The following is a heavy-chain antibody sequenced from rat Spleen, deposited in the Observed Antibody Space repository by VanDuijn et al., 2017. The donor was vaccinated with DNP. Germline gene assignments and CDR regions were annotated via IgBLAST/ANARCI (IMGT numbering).Heavy chain of an antibody. CDR1: GFSITSNY. CDR3: ARWGYWYFDF. CDR2: INYSGST. V-gene: IGHV3-1*01. Sequence: EVQLQESGPGLVKPSQSLSLTCSVTGFSITSNYWAWIRKLPGNKMEWIGYINYSGSTGYNPSLKSRISITRDTSKNQFFLHLNSVTTEDTATYYCARWGYWYFDFWGPGTMITVSS. J-gene: IGHJ1*01.